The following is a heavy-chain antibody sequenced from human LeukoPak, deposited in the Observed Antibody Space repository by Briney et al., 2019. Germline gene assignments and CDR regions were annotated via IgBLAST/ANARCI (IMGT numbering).Heavy chain of an antibody. CDR1: GYSFTSYW. D-gene: IGHD4-17*01. V-gene: IGHV5-51*01. Sequence: GESLKISCKGSGYSFTSYWIGWVRQMPGKGLEWMGIIYPADSDTRYSPSFQGQVTISADKSISTAYLQWSSLKASDTAMYYCARHVGTVTTGYYFDYWGQGTLVTVSS. CDR3: ARHVGTVTTGYYFDY. J-gene: IGHJ4*02. CDR2: IYPADSDT.